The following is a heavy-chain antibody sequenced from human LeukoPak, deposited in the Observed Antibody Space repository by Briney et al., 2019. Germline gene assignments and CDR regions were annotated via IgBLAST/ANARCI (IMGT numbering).Heavy chain of an antibody. CDR2: IKQDGSEK. D-gene: IGHD3-3*01. CDR1: GFTFTTYW. CDR3: ANYDFWSGYSRGY. V-gene: IGHV3-7*01. J-gene: IGHJ4*02. Sequence: GGSLRLSCAASGFTFTTYWMSWVRQAPGKGLEWVANIKQDGSEKYYVDSVKGRFIISRDDAKNSLYLQMNSLRAEDTAVYYCANYDFWSGYSRGYWGQGTLVTVSS.